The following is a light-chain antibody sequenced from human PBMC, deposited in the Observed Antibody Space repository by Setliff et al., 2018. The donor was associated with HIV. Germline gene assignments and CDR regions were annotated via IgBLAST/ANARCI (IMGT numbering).Light chain of an antibody. CDR1: RSNIGTNT. CDR2: SDN. V-gene: IGLV1-44*01. J-gene: IGLJ2*01. Sequence: QSVLTQPPSASATPGQRVTISCSGSRSNIGTNTVTWYQHLPGTAPKLLIYSDNQRPSGVPDRFSASKSGTSASLAISGLQSEDEADYYCVSWDDSLGVGGGTK. CDR3: VSWDDSLG.